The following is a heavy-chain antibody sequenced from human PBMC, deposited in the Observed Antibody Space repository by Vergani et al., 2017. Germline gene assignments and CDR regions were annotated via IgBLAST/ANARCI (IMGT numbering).Heavy chain of an antibody. CDR1: GFTFKNNT. CDR3: ASRVSANGGLDT. J-gene: IGHJ5*02. Sequence: VQLVESGGGLVKPGGSLRLSCEGSGFTFKNNTMTWVRQAPGKGLEWVSSISSSCAYLHYADSVKGRFTISRDNAKKSLFLQMNNLRADDTAVYYCASRVSANGGLDTWGQGTLVTVSS. D-gene: IGHD2-15*01. V-gene: IGHV3-21*02. CDR2: ISSSCAYL.